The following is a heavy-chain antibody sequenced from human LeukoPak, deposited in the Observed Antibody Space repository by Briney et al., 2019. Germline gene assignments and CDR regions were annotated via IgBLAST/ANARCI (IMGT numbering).Heavy chain of an antibody. CDR3: ARDVRHFDY. CDR2: ITNSGNSK. D-gene: IGHD2-8*01. Sequence: GGSLRLSCAASGVTFSRAWMSWVRQAPGKGLEWVSYITNSGNSKSYADSVKGRFTISRDNTKNSLYLQMNGLRAEDTAVYYCARDVRHFDYWGQGTLVTVPS. CDR1: GVTFSRAW. J-gene: IGHJ4*02. V-gene: IGHV3-48*01.